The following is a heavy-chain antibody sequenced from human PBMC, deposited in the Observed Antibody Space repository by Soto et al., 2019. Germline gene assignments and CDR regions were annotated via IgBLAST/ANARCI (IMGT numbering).Heavy chain of an antibody. CDR1: GGSISSSRYY. CDR3: ALLRYFDWVLDD. CDR2: IFYSGST. J-gene: IGHJ4*02. Sequence: ASETLSLTCTVSGGSISSSRYYWGWIRQPPGKGLEWIGSIFYSGSTYYNPSLKSRVTMSVDTSKNQFSLKLSSVAAADTAVYYCALLRYFDWVLDDWGQGTLVTVSS. D-gene: IGHD3-9*01. V-gene: IGHV4-39*07.